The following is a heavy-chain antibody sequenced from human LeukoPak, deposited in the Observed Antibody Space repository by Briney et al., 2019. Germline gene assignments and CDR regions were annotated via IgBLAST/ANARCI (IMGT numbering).Heavy chain of an antibody. V-gene: IGHV3-74*01. D-gene: IGHD4/OR15-4a*01. J-gene: IGHJ4*02. Sequence: GGSLRLSCATSGFTFSGYWMHWVRQAPGQGLVWLSLINGDGSYTIYAASVKGRFTISRDNAKNTLYLQMDSLRAEDTAVYYCARDGVQTTPFDYWGQGTLVTVSS. CDR1: GFTFSGYW. CDR3: ARDGVQTTPFDY. CDR2: INGDGSYT.